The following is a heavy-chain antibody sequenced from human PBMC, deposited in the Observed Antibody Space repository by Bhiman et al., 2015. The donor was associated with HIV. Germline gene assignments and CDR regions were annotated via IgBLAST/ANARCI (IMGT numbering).Heavy chain of an antibody. Sequence: EVQLVESGGGLVKPGGSLRLSCAASGFTFSNAWMSWVRQAPGKGLEWVSYISSSGSTIYYADSVKGRFTISRDNAKNSLYLQMNSLRAEDTAVYYCARDKSDNFWSGYGARGGRNYFDYWGQGTLVTVSS. CDR1: GFTFSNAW. J-gene: IGHJ4*02. D-gene: IGHD3-3*01. CDR2: ISSSGSTI. CDR3: ARDKSDNFWSGYGARGGRNYFDY. V-gene: IGHV3-48*04.